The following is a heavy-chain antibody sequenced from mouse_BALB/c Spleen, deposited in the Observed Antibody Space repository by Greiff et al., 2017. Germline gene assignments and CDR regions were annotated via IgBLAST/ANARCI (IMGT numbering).Heavy chain of an antibody. J-gene: IGHJ4*01. Sequence: EVKLMESGGGLVQPGGSLRLSCATSGFTFTDYYMSWVRQPPGKALEWLGFIRNKANGYTTEYSASVKGRFTISRDNSQSILYLQMNTLRAEDSATYYCARDGGDAMDYWGQGTSVTVSS. CDR2: IRNKANGYTT. CDR3: ARDGGDAMDY. V-gene: IGHV7-3*02. CDR1: GFTFTDYY.